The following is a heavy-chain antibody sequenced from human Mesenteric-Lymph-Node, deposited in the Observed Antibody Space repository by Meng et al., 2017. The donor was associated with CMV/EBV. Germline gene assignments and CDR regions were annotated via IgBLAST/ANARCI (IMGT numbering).Heavy chain of an antibody. CDR1: GFTFSNYT. CDR3: AKGIAVAGRSWFDP. CDR2: IRYDGSNK. J-gene: IGHJ5*02. V-gene: IGHV3-30*02. D-gene: IGHD6-19*01. Sequence: GESLKISCAASGFTFSNYTLHWVRQAPGKGLECVAFIRYDGSNKYYADSVKGRFTISRDNSKNTLYLQMNSLRAEDTAVYYCAKGIAVAGRSWFDPWGQGTLVTVSS.